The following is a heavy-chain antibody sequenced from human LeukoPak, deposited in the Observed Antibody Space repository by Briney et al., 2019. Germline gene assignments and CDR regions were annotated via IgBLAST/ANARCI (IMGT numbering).Heavy chain of an antibody. CDR2: ICGNGGRT. CDR3: AKEEEYCSSTSCYEVY. V-gene: IGHV3-23*01. CDR1: RFTFSSYA. Sequence: PGGALRLSRAPSRFTFSSYAMSWVRPAPGKGREWGSAICGNGGRTYYADSVKGRFTISRDNSKNTLYLQMNSLRAEDTAVYYCAKEEEYCSSTSCYEVYWGQGTLVTVSS. D-gene: IGHD2-2*01. J-gene: IGHJ4*02.